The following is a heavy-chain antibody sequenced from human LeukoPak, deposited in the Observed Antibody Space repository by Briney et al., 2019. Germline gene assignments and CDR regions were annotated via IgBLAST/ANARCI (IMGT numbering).Heavy chain of an antibody. CDR1: GYTFTGYY. CDR3: ARDGGYCSSTSCYAPEYYSYYGMDV. Sequence: ASVKVSCKASGYTFTGYYMHWVRQAPGQGLEWMGLISPNSGGTNYAQKFQGRVTMTRDTSISTASMELSRLRSDDTAVYYCARDGGYCSSTSCYAPEYYSYYGMDVWGQGTTVTVSS. V-gene: IGHV1-2*02. D-gene: IGHD2-2*01. CDR2: ISPNSGGT. J-gene: IGHJ6*02.